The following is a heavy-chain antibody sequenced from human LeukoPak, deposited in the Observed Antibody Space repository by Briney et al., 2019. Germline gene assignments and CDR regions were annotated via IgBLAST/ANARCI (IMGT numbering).Heavy chain of an antibody. CDR3: ARRAGGYSHPYDY. CDR1: GFTFGDYA. D-gene: IGHD4-23*01. V-gene: IGHV3-48*03. J-gene: IGHJ4*02. CDR2: ISSSGSTI. Sequence: PGGSLRLSCTASGFTFGDYAMNWVRQAPGKGLEWVSYISSSGSTIYYADSVKGRFTISRDDAKNSLYLQMNSLRAEDTAVYYCARRAGGYSHPYDYWGQGILVTVSS.